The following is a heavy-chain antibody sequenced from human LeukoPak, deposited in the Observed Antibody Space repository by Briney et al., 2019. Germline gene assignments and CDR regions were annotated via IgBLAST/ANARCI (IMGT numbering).Heavy chain of an antibody. J-gene: IGHJ5*02. CDR2: TYYRSKWYN. CDR1: GDSVSSNSAA. CDR3: ARVDTAMVTATFDP. Sequence: SQTLSLTCAISGDSVSSNSAAWNWIRQSPSRGLEWLGRTYYRSKWYNDYAVSVKSRITINPDTSKNQFSLQLNSVAPEDTAVYYCARVDTAMVTATFDPWGQGTLVTVSS. D-gene: IGHD5-18*01. V-gene: IGHV6-1*01.